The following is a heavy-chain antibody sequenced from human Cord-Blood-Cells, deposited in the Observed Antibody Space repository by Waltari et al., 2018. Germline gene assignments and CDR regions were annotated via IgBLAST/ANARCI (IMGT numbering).Heavy chain of an antibody. V-gene: IGHV3-21*01. CDR3: ARPLTIFGVVIIDAFDI. J-gene: IGHJ3*02. Sequence: EVQLVESGGGLVKPGGSLRLSCAASGFTFRSYSMNWVRQARGKGLEWVSSISSSSSYIYYADSVKGRFTISRDNAKHSLYLQMNSLRAEDTAVYYCARPLTIFGVVIIDAFDIWGQGTMVTVSS. D-gene: IGHD3-3*01. CDR2: ISSSSSYI. CDR1: GFTFRSYS.